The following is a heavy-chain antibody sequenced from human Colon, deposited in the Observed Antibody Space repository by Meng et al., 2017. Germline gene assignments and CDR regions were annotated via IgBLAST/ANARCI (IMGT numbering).Heavy chain of an antibody. CDR2: ITPSNGDT. V-gene: IGHV1-46*01. CDR3: AREGAASARFFDK. CDR1: GCTFTSHH. D-gene: IGHD6-6*01. Sequence: QGQRVKSGAEVKKTGASVNVSCMASGCTFTSHHMHWVRQAPGQGPEWMGIITPSNGDTGYAQKFQGRVSMTRDTSTSTVYMELSGLTSEDTAMYYCAREGAASARFFDKWGQGTLVTVSS. J-gene: IGHJ4*02.